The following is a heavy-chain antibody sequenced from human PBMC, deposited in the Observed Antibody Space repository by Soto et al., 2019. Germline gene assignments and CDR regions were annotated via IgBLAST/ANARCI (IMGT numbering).Heavy chain of an antibody. V-gene: IGHV2-5*01. J-gene: IGHJ3*02. CDR2: IYWNDDK. Sequence: SGPTLVNPTQTLTLTCTFSGFSLNTTGVGVGWIRQPPRKALEWLSLIYWNDDKRYSPFLKSRLTITKDTSKNQVAITMTNMDPVHTARYYCAHRNGSGDAFDIWGQGTAVTVSS. CDR3: AHRNGSGDAFDI. D-gene: IGHD2-2*03. CDR1: GFSLNTTGVG.